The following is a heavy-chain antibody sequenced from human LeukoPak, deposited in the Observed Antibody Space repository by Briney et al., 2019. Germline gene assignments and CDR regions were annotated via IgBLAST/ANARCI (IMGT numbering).Heavy chain of an antibody. D-gene: IGHD2-2*01. J-gene: IGHJ4*02. CDR1: VYTFTSYG. Sequence: ASVTVSFKASVYTFTSYGISWVRQAPGQGLEWMGWISAYNGNTNYAQKLQGRVTMTTDTSTSTAYVELRSLRSDDTAVYYCARSEYQLLFTVYWGQGTLVTVSS. CDR3: ARSEYQLLFTVY. V-gene: IGHV1-18*01. CDR2: ISAYNGNT.